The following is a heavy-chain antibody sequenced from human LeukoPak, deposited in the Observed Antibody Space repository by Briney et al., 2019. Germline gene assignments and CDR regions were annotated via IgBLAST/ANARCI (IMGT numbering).Heavy chain of an antibody. D-gene: IGHD6-6*01. CDR3: AKDGQYSSSSPYYSDY. J-gene: IGHJ4*02. Sequence: GRSLRLSCAASGFTFSSYAMSWVRQAPGKGLEWVSGISASGGTTYYADPVEGRFTISRDNSKNTPTVQMNSRRAEATAVYYCAKDGQYSSSSPYYSDYWGQGTLVTVSS. CDR1: GFTFSSYA. V-gene: IGHV3-23*01. CDR2: ISASGGTT.